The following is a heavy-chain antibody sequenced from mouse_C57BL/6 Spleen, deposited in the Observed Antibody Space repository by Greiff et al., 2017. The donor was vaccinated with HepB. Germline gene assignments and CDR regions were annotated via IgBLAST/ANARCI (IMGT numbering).Heavy chain of an antibody. J-gene: IGHJ1*03. CDR2: IWSGGST. Sequence: VKLMESGPGLVQPSQCLSITCTVSGFSLTSYGVHWVRQSPGKGLEWLGVIWSGGSTDYNAAFISRLSISKDNSKSQVFFKMNSLQADDTAIYYCARGGTTVASYWYFDVWGTGTTVTVSS. CDR1: GFSLTSYG. V-gene: IGHV2-2*01. CDR3: ARGGTTVASYWYFDV. D-gene: IGHD1-1*01.